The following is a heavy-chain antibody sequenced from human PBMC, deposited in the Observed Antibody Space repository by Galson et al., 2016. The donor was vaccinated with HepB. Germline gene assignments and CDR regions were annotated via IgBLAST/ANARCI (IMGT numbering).Heavy chain of an antibody. V-gene: IGHV5-51*01. J-gene: IGHJ4*02. D-gene: IGHD3-16*01. CDR2: ILPGDSDT. CDR1: GSSFSSYW. Sequence: QSGAEVTKPGESLKISCKGSGSSFSSYWIGWVRQMPGKGLEWMGGILPGDSDTRYSPSFQGQVTISADKSITTAYLQWSSLKASDTAMYYCARRVWGAPGPSDYWGQGTLVTVSS. CDR3: ARRVWGAPGPSDY.